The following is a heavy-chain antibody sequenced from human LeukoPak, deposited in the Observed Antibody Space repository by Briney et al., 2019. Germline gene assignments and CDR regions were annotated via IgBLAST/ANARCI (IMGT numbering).Heavy chain of an antibody. D-gene: IGHD3-9*01. CDR1: GVMFSTYW. CDR3: ARAYYDILTGPFFPDY. Sequence: GGSLRLSCAASGVMFSTYWMSWVRQAPGEGLEWVANIKQDGSEKYYVDSVKGGFTISRDNAKNTLYLQMNSLRAEDTAVYYCARAYYDILTGPFFPDYWGQGTLVTVSS. V-gene: IGHV3-7*01. J-gene: IGHJ4*02. CDR2: IKQDGSEK.